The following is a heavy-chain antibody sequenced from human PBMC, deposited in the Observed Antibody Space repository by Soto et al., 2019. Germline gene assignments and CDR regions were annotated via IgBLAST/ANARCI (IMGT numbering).Heavy chain of an antibody. CDR3: ARTLGYYDSSGHVTRPEFDP. Sequence: SVKVSCKASGGTFSSYAISWVRQAPGQGLEWMGGIIPTFGTANYAQKFQGRVTITADESTSTAYMELSSLRSEDTAVYYCARTLGYYDSSGHVTRPEFDPWGQGTLVTVSS. CDR2: IIPTFGTA. V-gene: IGHV1-69*13. J-gene: IGHJ5*02. D-gene: IGHD3-22*01. CDR1: GGTFSSYA.